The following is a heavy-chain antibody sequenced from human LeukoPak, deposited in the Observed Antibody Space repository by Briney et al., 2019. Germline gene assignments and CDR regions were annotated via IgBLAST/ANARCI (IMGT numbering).Heavy chain of an antibody. J-gene: IGHJ4*02. CDR1: GGSISSSSAY. CDR3: VSPRGFSYGYFDY. CDR2: IYYSKNT. D-gene: IGHD5-18*01. V-gene: IGHV4-39*01. Sequence: SETLSLTCTVSGGSISSSSAYWGWIRQPPGKGLEWIVSIYYSKNTYYNPSLKSRVTISADTSKNQFSLTLGSVSATDTAVYYCVSPRGFSYGYFDYWGQGTLVTVSS.